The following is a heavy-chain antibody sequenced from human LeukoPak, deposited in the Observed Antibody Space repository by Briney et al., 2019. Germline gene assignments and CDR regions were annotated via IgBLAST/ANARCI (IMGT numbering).Heavy chain of an antibody. CDR2: IHTSGNT. Sequence: SETLSFTCTVSGGSISGYYWTWIRQPAGKGLECIGHIHTSGNTNFNPSLKSRVTMSVDTSKNQFSLKLDSVTAADTAVYYCARANYFDYWGQGTLVTVSS. CDR1: GGSISGYY. J-gene: IGHJ4*02. CDR3: ARANYFDY. V-gene: IGHV4-4*07.